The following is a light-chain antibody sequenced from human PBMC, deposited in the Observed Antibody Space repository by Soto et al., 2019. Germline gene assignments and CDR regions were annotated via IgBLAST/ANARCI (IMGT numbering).Light chain of an antibody. CDR1: SSDVGSSNL. V-gene: IGLV2-23*01. CDR3: CSFADSSTFYV. J-gene: IGLJ1*01. Sequence: SVLPKPASVSGSPGQSITISCTGTSSDVGSSNLVSWYQQHPGKAPKLIIYEGSRRPSGVSGRFSGSKSGNTASLTISGLQAEDEADYYCCSFADSSTFYVFGTGTKVTVL. CDR2: EGS.